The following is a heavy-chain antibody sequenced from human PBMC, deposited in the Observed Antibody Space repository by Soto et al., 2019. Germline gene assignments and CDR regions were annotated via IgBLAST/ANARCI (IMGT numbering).Heavy chain of an antibody. J-gene: IGHJ4*02. CDR3: AREGYSYGPIDY. CDR2: IIPIFGTA. Sequence: SVKVSCKASGGTFSSYAISWVRQAPGQGLEWIGGIIPIFGTANYAQKFQGRVTITRDESTSTAYMELSSLISEDTAVYYCAREGYSYGPIDYWAREPWSPSPQ. CDR1: GGTFSSYA. V-gene: IGHV1-69*05. D-gene: IGHD5-18*01.